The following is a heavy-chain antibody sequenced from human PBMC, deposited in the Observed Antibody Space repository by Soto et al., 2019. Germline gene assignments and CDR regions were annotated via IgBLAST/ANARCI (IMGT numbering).Heavy chain of an antibody. CDR3: ARESGPGWFDP. CDR1: GFTFSSYG. J-gene: IGHJ5*02. CDR2: IWYDGSNK. Sequence: QVQLVESGGGVVQPGRSLRLSCAASGFTFSSYGMHWVRQAPGKGLEWVAVIWYDGSNKYYADSVKGRFTISRDNSKNTRYLQINSLRAEDTAVYYCARESGPGWFDPWGQGTLVTVSS. V-gene: IGHV3-33*01. D-gene: IGHD6-25*01.